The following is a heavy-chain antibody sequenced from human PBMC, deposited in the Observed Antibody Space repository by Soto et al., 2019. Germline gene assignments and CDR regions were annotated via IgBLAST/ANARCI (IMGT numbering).Heavy chain of an antibody. CDR3: AREKTYYGMDV. J-gene: IGHJ6*01. V-gene: IGHV1-8*01. CDR1: GYTFTSYD. Sequence: QVQLVQSGAEVKKPGASVKVSFKASGYTFTSYDINWGRDATGQGLEWMGWMNPNSGNTGSAQKFQGRVTMTRNTSISTAYMELSSRRSEAKDVYYCAREKTYYGMDVWGQGTTVNVSS. CDR2: MNPNSGNT.